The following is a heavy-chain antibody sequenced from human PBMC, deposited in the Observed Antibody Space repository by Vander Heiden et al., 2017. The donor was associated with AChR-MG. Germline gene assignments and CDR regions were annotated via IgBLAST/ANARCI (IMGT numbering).Heavy chain of an antibody. CDR2: IYLGDSDT. CDR3: ARPLQDYDYNY. V-gene: IGHV5-51*01. Sequence: EVQLVQSGAEGKKPGASLKISGKGSGYSFAIYWSGWVRQRPGKGLEWMGIIYLGDSDTRYSPSFQGQVTISAAKSISTAYLQWRSLKASDTAMYYCARPLQDYDYNYWGQGTLVTVSS. CDR1: GYSFAIYW. D-gene: IGHD5-12*01. J-gene: IGHJ4*02.